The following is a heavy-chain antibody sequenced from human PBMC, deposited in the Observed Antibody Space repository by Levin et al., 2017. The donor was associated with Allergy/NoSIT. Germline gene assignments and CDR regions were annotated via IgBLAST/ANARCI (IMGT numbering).Heavy chain of an antibody. CDR1: GGSISSSSYQ. Sequence: SQTLSLTFTVSGGSISSSSYQWGWIRQSPGKGLEWIGNIYYSGSTSYNPSLKNRVTISLDTSKNQFFLKLTSVTAAETAVYYCARVMSAISASGPEYLGQGIQVTVSS. D-gene: IGHD2-2*02. V-gene: IGHV4-39*07. J-gene: IGHJ4*02. CDR3: ARVMSAISASGPEY. CDR2: IYYSGST.